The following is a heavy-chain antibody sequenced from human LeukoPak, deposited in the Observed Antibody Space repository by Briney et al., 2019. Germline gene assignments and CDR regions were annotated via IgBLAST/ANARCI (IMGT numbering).Heavy chain of an antibody. CDR2: INHSGST. CDR1: GGSFSGYY. D-gene: IGHD3-10*01. CDR3: ARGIGNYYYMDV. V-gene: IGHV4-34*01. J-gene: IGHJ6*03. Sequence: SETLSLTCAVYGGSFSGYYWSWIRQPPGKGLERIGEINHSGSTNYNPSLKSRVTISVDTSKNQFSLKLSSVTAADTAVYYCARGIGNYYYMDVWGKGTTVTVSS.